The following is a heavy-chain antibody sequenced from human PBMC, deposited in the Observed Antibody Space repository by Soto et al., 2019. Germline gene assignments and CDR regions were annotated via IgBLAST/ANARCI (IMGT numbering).Heavy chain of an antibody. CDR3: AHYVSTSPAGWFDP. J-gene: IGHJ5*02. CDR2: IYWDDDE. Sequence: QITLKESGPTLVKPTQTLTLTCTFSGLSLSTSGEAVGWIRQPPGKALEWLALIYWDDDERYNPTLTTRLTITQDTSKNQVVLTLTNMDPVDTATYYCAHYVSTSPAGWFDPWGQGILVTVSS. CDR1: GLSLSTSGEA. D-gene: IGHD3-10*02. V-gene: IGHV2-5*02.